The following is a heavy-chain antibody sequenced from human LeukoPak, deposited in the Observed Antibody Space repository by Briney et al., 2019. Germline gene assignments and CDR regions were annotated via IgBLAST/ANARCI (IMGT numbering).Heavy chain of an antibody. Sequence: SSETLSLTCTVSGGSISSYYWSWIRQPPGKGLEWIGYIYYSGSTNYNPSLKSRLAISVDTSKNQFSLTLNSVTAADTAVYYCAREVWNIRNPGAWIDPWGQGSLVTVSS. CDR1: GGSISSYY. CDR3: AREVWNIRNPGAWIDP. J-gene: IGHJ5*02. V-gene: IGHV4-59*12. CDR2: IYYSGST. D-gene: IGHD1/OR15-1a*01.